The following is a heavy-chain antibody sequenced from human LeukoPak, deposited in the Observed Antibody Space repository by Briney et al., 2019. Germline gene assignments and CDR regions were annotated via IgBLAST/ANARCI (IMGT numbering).Heavy chain of an antibody. Sequence: SETLSLTCEVSGYSISSDKYWGWIRQPPGKGQEWLGTIYHTGSTFYNPSLKSRVSISVYTSKNQFSLRFTSVTAADTAVYYCARSHSGWQGHNNWFDPWGQGTLVTVSS. CDR1: GYSISSDKY. J-gene: IGHJ5*02. D-gene: IGHD6-19*01. CDR3: ARSHSGWQGHNNWFDP. CDR2: IYHTGST. V-gene: IGHV4-38-2*01.